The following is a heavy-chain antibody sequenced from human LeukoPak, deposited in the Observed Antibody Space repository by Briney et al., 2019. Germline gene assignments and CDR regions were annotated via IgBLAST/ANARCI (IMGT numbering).Heavy chain of an antibody. V-gene: IGHV3-48*04. J-gene: IGHJ3*02. Sequence: GGSLRLSCAASGFTFSSFSMNWVRQAPGKGLEWVSYISSSSSTIYYADSVKGRFTISRDNAKNSLYLQMSSLRAEDTAVYYCARGSSSWYGQVFAFDIWGQGTMVTVSS. D-gene: IGHD6-13*01. CDR2: ISSSSSTI. CDR3: ARGSSSWYGQVFAFDI. CDR1: GFTFSSFS.